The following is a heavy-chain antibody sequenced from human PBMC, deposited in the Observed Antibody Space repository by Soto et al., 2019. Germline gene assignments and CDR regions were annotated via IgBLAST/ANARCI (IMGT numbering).Heavy chain of an antibody. CDR2: ISWDSSTI. CDR3: VQGRYPTMATPLDH. D-gene: IGHD2-15*01. V-gene: IGHV3-9*01. CDR1: GFTFDNCG. Sequence: EVQLVESGGRLVQPGRSLRLSGAASGFTFDNCGMHWVRQAPGKGLELVAVISWDSSTIGYADSVKGRFIISRDDAKNSLYLQMDSLRGEDTAMYYCVQGRYPTMATPLDHWGQGTQVIVSS. J-gene: IGHJ4*02.